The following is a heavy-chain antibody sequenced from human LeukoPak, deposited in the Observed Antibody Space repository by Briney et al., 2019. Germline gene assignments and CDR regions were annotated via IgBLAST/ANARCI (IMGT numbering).Heavy chain of an antibody. CDR2: IIPIFGTA. J-gene: IGHJ4*02. D-gene: IGHD3-22*01. CDR3: ARVRSYDSSGYPLDY. CDR1: GGTFISYA. V-gene: IGHV1-69*13. Sequence: SVKVSCKASGGTFISYAISWVRQAPGQGLEWMGGIIPIFGTANYAQKFQGRVTITADESTSTAYMELRSLRSDDTAVYYCARVRSYDSSGYPLDYWGQGTLVTVSS.